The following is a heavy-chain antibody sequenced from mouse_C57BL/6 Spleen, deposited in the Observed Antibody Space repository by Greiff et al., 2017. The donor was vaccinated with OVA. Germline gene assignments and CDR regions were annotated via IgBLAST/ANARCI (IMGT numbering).Heavy chain of an antibody. CDR3: ARRGLLLRFAY. CDR2: IDPSASYT. J-gene: IGHJ3*01. V-gene: IGHV1-50*01. Sequence: VQLQQPGAELVKPGASVKLSCKASGYTFTSYWMQWVKQRPGQGLEWIGEIDPSASYTNYNQKFKGKATLTVDTSSSTAYMQLSSLTSEDSAVYCGARRGLLLRFAYWGQGTLVTVSA. D-gene: IGHD1-1*01. CDR1: GYTFTSYW.